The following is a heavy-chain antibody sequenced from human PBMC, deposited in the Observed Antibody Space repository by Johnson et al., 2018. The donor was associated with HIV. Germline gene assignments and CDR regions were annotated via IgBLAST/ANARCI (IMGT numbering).Heavy chain of an antibody. D-gene: IGHD2-21*01. Sequence: QMQLVESGGGVVQPGRSLRLSCAASGFTFSSYAMHWVRQAPGKGLEWVAVISYDGSNKYYADSVKGRFTISRDNSKNTLYLQMNSLRAEDTALYYCAREVHIVVVSSFRWAFDIWGQGTLVTVSS. CDR2: ISYDGSNK. CDR1: GFTFSSYA. J-gene: IGHJ3*02. V-gene: IGHV3-30-3*01. CDR3: AREVHIVVVSSFRWAFDI.